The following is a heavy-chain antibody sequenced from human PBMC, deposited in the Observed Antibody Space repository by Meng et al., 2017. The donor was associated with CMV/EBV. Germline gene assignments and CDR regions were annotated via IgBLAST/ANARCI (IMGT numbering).Heavy chain of an antibody. CDR2: IIPIFGTA. Sequence: SVKVSCKASGGTFSSYAISWVRQAPGQGLEWMGGIIPIFGTANYAQKFQGRVTITTDESTSTAYMELSSLRSEDTAVYYCASFRSTSYSSSSAGDYWGQGTLVTVSS. CDR3: ASFRSTSYSSSSAGDY. V-gene: IGHV1-69*05. J-gene: IGHJ4*02. CDR1: GGTFSSYA. D-gene: IGHD6-6*01.